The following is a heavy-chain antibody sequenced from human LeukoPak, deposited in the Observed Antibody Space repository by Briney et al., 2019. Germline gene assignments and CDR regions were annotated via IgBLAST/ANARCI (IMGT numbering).Heavy chain of an antibody. CDR1: GFTFNTYA. CDR2: ISGSGGGT. Sequence: GGSLRLSCAASGFTFNTYAMSWVRQAPGKGLEWFSLISGSGGGTYYANSVKGRFTISRDNSKNTLYLQMNSLRAEDTAVYYCARDLVVPAAYYGMDVWGQGTTVTVSS. V-gene: IGHV3-23*01. D-gene: IGHD2-2*01. J-gene: IGHJ6*02. CDR3: ARDLVVPAAYYGMDV.